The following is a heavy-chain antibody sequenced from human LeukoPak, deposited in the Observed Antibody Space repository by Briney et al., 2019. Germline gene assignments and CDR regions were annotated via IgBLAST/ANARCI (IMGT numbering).Heavy chain of an antibody. Sequence: GGSLRLSCVASGFTVGSNYMSWVRQAPGKGLEWVSIIYSGGGNTYYADSVKGRFTISRDNSKNTLYLEMNSLRAEDTAVYYCARSFKGPDFDYWGQGTLVTVSS. CDR2: IYSGGGNT. V-gene: IGHV3-53*01. CDR1: GFTVGSNY. J-gene: IGHJ4*02. CDR3: ARSFKGPDFDY.